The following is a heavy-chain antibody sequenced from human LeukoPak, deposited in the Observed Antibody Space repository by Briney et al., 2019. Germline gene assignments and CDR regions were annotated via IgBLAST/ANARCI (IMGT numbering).Heavy chain of an antibody. D-gene: IGHD3-3*01. J-gene: IGHJ6*04. CDR2: IHYDGST. CDR1: GGSISSSIYF. Sequence: SETLSLTCTVSGGSISSSIYFWCWIRQPPGKRLELIGSIHYDGSTYSDPSLKSRVTISVDTSKSLFSLRLSFVIAADTAVYYCARQCDFWGAYYAPMDVWGKGTTVTIST. V-gene: IGHV4-39*01. CDR3: ARQCDFWGAYYAPMDV.